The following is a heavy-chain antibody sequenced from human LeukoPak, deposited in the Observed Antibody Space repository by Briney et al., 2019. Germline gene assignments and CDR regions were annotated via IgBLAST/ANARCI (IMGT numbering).Heavy chain of an antibody. D-gene: IGHD1-26*01. Sequence: GGSLRLSCAASGFTFSSYEMNWVRQAPGKGLEWVSYISSSGSTIYYADPVKGRFTISRDNTKNSLYLQMNSLRAEDTAVYYCARLSGSYWGWFDPWGQGTQVTVSS. CDR2: ISSSGSTI. CDR3: ARLSGSYWGWFDP. V-gene: IGHV3-48*03. CDR1: GFTFSSYE. J-gene: IGHJ5*02.